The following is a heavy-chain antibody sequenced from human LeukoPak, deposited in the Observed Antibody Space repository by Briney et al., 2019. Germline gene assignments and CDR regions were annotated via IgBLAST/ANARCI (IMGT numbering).Heavy chain of an antibody. CDR3: ARRSGIAVAGAFDY. D-gene: IGHD6-19*01. CDR2: ISYDGSNK. V-gene: IGHV3-30*04. CDR1: GFTFSRYG. Sequence: GGSLRLSCAASGFTFSRYGMHWVRQAPGKGLEWVTAISYDGSNKYYADSVKGRFTISRDNSKNTLYLQMNSLRAEDTAVYYCARRSGIAVAGAFDYWGQGTLVTVSS. J-gene: IGHJ4*02.